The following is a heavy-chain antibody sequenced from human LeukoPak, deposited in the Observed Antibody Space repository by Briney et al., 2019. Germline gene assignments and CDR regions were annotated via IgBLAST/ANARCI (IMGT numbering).Heavy chain of an antibody. CDR1: GFTLSSYA. Sequence: QPGGSLRLSCAASGFTLSSYAMSWVRQAPGKGLEWVSAISGSGGSTYYADSVKGRLSISRDNSENTLSLQMSSLGLEDTAIYYCGRDLSEKYSIDYWGQGTLVTVSS. D-gene: IGHD2/OR15-2a*01. CDR2: ISGSGGST. V-gene: IGHV3-23*01. CDR3: GRDLSEKYSIDY. J-gene: IGHJ4*02.